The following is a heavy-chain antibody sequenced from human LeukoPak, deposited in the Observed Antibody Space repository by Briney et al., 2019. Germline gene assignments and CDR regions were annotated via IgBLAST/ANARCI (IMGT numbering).Heavy chain of an antibody. CDR3: ARDPWGGYSY. CDR1: GFPLSTYS. D-gene: IGHD5-12*01. J-gene: IGHJ4*02. V-gene: IGHV3-21*01. Sequence: GGSLTLPCAASGFPLSTYSMKWVRQVRGRGLEGVSSNSSSSHYIYYADSVKGRFTINRDNAKNSLYLEMNSLGGEDTAVYFCARDPWGGYSYWGQGSLVTVSS. CDR2: NSSSSHYI.